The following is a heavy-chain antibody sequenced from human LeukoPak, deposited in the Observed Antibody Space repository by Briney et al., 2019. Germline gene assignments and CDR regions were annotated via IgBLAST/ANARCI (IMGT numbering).Heavy chain of an antibody. CDR3: AKVPGIAVAYFDY. J-gene: IGHJ4*02. Sequence: GGSLRLSRAASGFTFSSYAMSWVRQAPGKGLEWVSAISGSGGSTYYADSVKGRFTISRDNSKNTLYLQMNSLRAEDTAVYYCAKVPGIAVAYFDYWGQGTLVTVSS. CDR2: ISGSGGST. V-gene: IGHV3-23*01. D-gene: IGHD6-19*01. CDR1: GFTFSSYA.